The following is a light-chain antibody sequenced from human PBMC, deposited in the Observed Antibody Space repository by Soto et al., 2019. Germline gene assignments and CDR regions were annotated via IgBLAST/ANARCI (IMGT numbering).Light chain of an antibody. CDR3: QSYDKDFNWV. Sequence: QSVLTQPPSVSGAPGQRVTISCTGSGSNIGAGYDVHWYQHLPGTAPRLVIYENTKRPSGVPGRFSASKAGASASLAIAGLQEEDEADYYYQSYDKDFNWVFGGGTKLTVL. V-gene: IGLV1-40*01. CDR1: GSNIGAGYD. J-gene: IGLJ3*02. CDR2: ENT.